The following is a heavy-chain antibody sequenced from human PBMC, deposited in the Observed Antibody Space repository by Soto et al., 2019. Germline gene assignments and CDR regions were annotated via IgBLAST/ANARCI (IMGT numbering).Heavy chain of an antibody. V-gene: IGHV1-2*04. D-gene: IGHD3-3*01. CDR1: GYTFTGYY. CDR3: AREELRFLEWSIPDYGMDV. Sequence: ASVKVSCKASGYTFTGYYMHWVRQAPGQGLEWMGWINPNSGGTNYAQKFQGWVTMTRDTSISTAYMELSRLRSDDTAVYYYAREELRFLEWSIPDYGMDVWGQGTTVTVSS. J-gene: IGHJ6*02. CDR2: INPNSGGT.